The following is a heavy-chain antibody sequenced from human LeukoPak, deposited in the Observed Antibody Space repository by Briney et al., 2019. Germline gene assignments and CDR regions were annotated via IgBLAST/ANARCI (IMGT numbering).Heavy chain of an antibody. Sequence: GGSLRLSCAASGFAFTNACVSWVRRAPGKGLEWVGRIRSKNNGGTTDYAAPVRGRFSISRDDSKSMLYLQMNSLKTEDTALYYCTTDPGYRGLYYFDYWGQGTLVTVSS. D-gene: IGHD5-12*01. CDR1: GFAFTNAC. J-gene: IGHJ4*02. CDR3: TTDPGYRGLYYFDY. CDR2: IRSKNNGGTT. V-gene: IGHV3-15*01.